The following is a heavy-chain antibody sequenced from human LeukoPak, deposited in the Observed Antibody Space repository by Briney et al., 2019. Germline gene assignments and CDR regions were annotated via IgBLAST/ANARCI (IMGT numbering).Heavy chain of an antibody. V-gene: IGHV7-4-1*02. Sequence: ASVKVSCKASGYTFTSYAMNWVRQAPGQGLEWMGWINTNTGNPTYAQGFTGRFVFSLDTSVSTAYLQISSLKAEDTAVYYCARGGDVDIVVVPAAVDYWGQGTLVTVSS. CDR3: ARGGDVDIVVVPAAVDY. J-gene: IGHJ4*02. CDR1: GYTFTSYA. CDR2: INTNTGNP. D-gene: IGHD2-2*03.